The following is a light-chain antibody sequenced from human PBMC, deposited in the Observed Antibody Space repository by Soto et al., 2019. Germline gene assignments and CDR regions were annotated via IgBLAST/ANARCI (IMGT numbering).Light chain of an antibody. CDR1: SSDVGGYNY. V-gene: IGLV2-14*01. J-gene: IGLJ1*01. Sequence: QSALTQPVSVSGSPGQSITISCTGTSSDVGGYNYVSWYQQHPGKAPKLMIYDVSNRPSGVSNRFSGSKSGNTASLTISGLQAEDEADYYRSSYTSSSTRVFGTGTKVTVL. CDR3: SSYTSSSTRV. CDR2: DVS.